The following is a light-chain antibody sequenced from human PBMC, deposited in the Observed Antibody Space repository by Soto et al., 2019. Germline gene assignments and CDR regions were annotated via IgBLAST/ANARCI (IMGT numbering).Light chain of an antibody. J-gene: IGLJ2*01. V-gene: IGLV2-8*01. Sequence: QSVLTQPPSASGSPGHSVTISCTGTSSDVGGYNYVSWYQQHPGKAPQLMIYEVSRRPSGVPDRFSGSKSGNTASLNVSGLQAEDEADYYRSSYAGSNNLLFGGGTKLTVL. CDR1: SSDVGGYNY. CDR2: EVS. CDR3: SSYAGSNNLL.